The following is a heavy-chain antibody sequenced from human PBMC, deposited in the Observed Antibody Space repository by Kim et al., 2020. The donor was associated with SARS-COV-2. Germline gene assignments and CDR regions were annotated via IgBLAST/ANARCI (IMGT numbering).Heavy chain of an antibody. J-gene: IGHJ6*03. CDR3: ARAGRLAGPYYYYYYMDV. D-gene: IGHD2-15*01. Sequence: GGSLRLSCAASGFTFSSYAMHWVRQAPGKGLEWVAVISYDGSNKYYADSVKGRFTISRDNSKNTLYLQMNSLRAEDTAVYYCARAGRLAGPYYYYYYMDV. CDR2: ISYDGSNK. CDR1: GFTFSSYA. V-gene: IGHV3-30-3*01.